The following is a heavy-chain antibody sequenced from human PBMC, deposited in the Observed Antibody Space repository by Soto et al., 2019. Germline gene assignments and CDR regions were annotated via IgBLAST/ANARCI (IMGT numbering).Heavy chain of an antibody. Sequence: ASVKVSCKASGYTFTSYGISWVRQAPGQGLEWMGWISAYNGNTNYAQKLQGRVTMTTDTSTSTAYMGLRSLRSDDTAVYYCARDGVYCSSTSCSTSYYYYGMDVWGQGTTVTVSS. D-gene: IGHD2-2*01. J-gene: IGHJ6*02. CDR1: GYTFTSYG. V-gene: IGHV1-18*04. CDR3: ARDGVYCSSTSCSTSYYYYGMDV. CDR2: ISAYNGNT.